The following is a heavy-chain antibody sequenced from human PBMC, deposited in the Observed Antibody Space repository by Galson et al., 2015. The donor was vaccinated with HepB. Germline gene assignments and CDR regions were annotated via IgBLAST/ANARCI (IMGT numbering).Heavy chain of an antibody. D-gene: IGHD3-3*01. J-gene: IGHJ6*02. CDR3: ARAGGITIFGVVTTYYGMDV. CDR1: GFTFSSYA. V-gene: IGHV3-30-3*01. CDR2: ISYDGSNK. Sequence: SLRLSCAASGFTFSSYAMHWVRQAPGKGLEWVAVISYDGSNKYYADSVKGRFTISRDNSKNTLYLQMNSLRAEDTAVYYCARAGGITIFGVVTTYYGMDVWGQGTTVTVSS.